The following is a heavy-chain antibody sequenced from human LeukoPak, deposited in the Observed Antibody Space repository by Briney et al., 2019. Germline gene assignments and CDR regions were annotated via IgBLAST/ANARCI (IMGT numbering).Heavy chain of an antibody. CDR3: ARWGYSSGYYYDY. CDR1: GFTFSSYG. Sequence: GRSLRLSCAASGFTFSSYGMHWVRQAPGKGLEWVAVIWYDGSNKYYADSVKGRFTISRDNSKNTLYLQMNSLRAEDTAVYYCARWGYSSGYYYDYWGQGTLVTVSS. V-gene: IGHV3-33*01. J-gene: IGHJ4*02. CDR2: IWYDGSNK. D-gene: IGHD3-22*01.